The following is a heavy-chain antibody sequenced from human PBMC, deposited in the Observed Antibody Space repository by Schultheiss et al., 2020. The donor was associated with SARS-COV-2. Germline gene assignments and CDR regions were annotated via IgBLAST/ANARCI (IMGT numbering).Heavy chain of an antibody. J-gene: IGHJ2*01. D-gene: IGHD3-3*01. V-gene: IGHV4-59*08. CDR1: GGSISSYY. CDR3: ARTRKSDFWSGYYLYDSYWYFDL. CDR2: IYYGGIT. Sequence: SCTVSGGSISSYYWSWIRQPPGKGLEWVGYIYYGGITNYNPSLKSRVTISVDTSKNQFSLKLSSVTAADTAVYYCARTRKSDFWSGYYLYDSYWYFDLWGRGTLVTVSS.